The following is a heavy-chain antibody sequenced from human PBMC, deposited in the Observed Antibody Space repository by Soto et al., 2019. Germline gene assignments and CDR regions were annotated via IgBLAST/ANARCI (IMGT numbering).Heavy chain of an antibody. CDR2: INPRGGST. V-gene: IGHV1-46*03. J-gene: IGHJ4*02. Sequence: QVQLVQSGAEVKKPGASVKVSCKASGYTFTSYYMHWVRQAPGQGLEWMGIINPRGGSTSYSQKFKGRVTMTRDTSTSTVYMELSSLRSEDTAVYYCAREDARHFDYWGQGTLVTVSS. CDR3: AREDARHFDY. CDR1: GYTFTSYY.